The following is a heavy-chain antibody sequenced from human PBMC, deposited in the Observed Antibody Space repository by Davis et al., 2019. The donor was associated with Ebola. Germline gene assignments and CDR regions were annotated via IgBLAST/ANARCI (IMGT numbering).Heavy chain of an antibody. CDR2: IYYSGST. CDR1: GGSISSYY. Sequence: SETLSPTCTVPGGSISSYYWSWIRQPPGKGLEWIGYIYYSGSTNYNPSLKSRVTISVDTSKNQFSLKLSSVTAADTAVFYCARGLKDFIFDYWGQGSLVTVSS. CDR3: ARGLKDFIFDY. V-gene: IGHV4-59*08. D-gene: IGHD3/OR15-3a*01. J-gene: IGHJ4*02.